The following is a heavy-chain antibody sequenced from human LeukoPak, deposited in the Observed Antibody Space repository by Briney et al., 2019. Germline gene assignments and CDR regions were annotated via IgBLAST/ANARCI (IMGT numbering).Heavy chain of an antibody. D-gene: IGHD2-15*01. CDR1: GYTFTGYY. Sequence: ASVKVSCKASGYTFTGYYMHWVRQAPGQGLEWMGWINPNSGVTNYAQSFQGRVTMTRDTSIRTAYMELSRLRSDDTALYYCAREGYCSGTNCPVEYWGQGTLVTVSS. V-gene: IGHV1-2*02. CDR2: INPNSGVT. J-gene: IGHJ4*02. CDR3: AREGYCSGTNCPVEY.